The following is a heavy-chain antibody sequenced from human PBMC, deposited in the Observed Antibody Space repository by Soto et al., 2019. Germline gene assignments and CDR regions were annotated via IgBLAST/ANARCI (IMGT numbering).Heavy chain of an antibody. J-gene: IGHJ4*02. D-gene: IGHD3-22*01. CDR3: ARHGLYYYDSSGYGGAY. Sequence: QLQLQESGPGLVKPSETLSLTCTVSGGSISSNSYYWGWVRQPPGKGLEWIGSMFYSGSTYYNPSLKSRITMSVDTSKNQFSLKLSSVTAADTAVYYCARHGLYYYDSSGYGGAYWGQGTLVTVSS. V-gene: IGHV4-39*01. CDR1: GGSISSNSYY. CDR2: MFYSGST.